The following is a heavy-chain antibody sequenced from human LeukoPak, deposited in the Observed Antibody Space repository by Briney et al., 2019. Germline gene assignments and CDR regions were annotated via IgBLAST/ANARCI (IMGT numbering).Heavy chain of an antibody. CDR1: GFTVSSNY. CDR2: IHSGGST. Sequence: PGGSLRLSCAASGFTVSSNYMSWVRQAPGKGLEWVSVIHSGGSTYYADSVKGRFTISRHNSKNTLYLQMNSLRAEDTAVYYCARAANSGSYWRFDYWGQGTLVTVSS. D-gene: IGHD1-26*01. CDR3: ARAANSGSYWRFDY. V-gene: IGHV3-53*04. J-gene: IGHJ4*02.